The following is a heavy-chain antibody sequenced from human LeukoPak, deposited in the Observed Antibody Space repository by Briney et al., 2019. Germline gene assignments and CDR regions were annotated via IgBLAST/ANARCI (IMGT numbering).Heavy chain of an antibody. CDR1: GFTVSSNS. D-gene: IGHD3-9*01. CDR3: ARDGASYYDILTGYRDWYFDL. J-gene: IGHJ2*01. V-gene: IGHV3-53*01. CDR2: IYSDNT. Sequence: GGSLRLSCTVSGFTVSSNSMSWVRQAPGKGLEWVSFIYSDNTHYSDSVKGRFTISRDNSKHTLYLQMNSLRAEDTAVYYCARDGASYYDILTGYRDWYFDLWGRGTLVTVSS.